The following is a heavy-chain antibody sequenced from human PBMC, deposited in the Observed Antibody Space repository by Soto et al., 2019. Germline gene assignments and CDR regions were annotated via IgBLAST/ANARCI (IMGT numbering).Heavy chain of an antibody. CDR2: ISAYSGNT. CDR1: GYTFTSYG. J-gene: IGHJ6*02. Sequence: ASVKVSCKASGYTFTSYGISWVRQAPGQGLEWMGWISAYSGNTNFAQILQGRVTMTTDTSTSTAYMELRSLRSDDTAVYYCALDRPYIGSYHSYGMDVWGQGTTVTVSS. D-gene: IGHD1-26*01. V-gene: IGHV1-18*04. CDR3: ALDRPYIGSYHSYGMDV.